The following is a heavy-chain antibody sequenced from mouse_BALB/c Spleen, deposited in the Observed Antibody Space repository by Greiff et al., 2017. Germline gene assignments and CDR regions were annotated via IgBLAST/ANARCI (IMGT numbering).Heavy chain of an antibody. D-gene: IGHD2-2*01. V-gene: IGHV1S81*02. CDR2: INPSNGGT. Sequence: VQLHQSGAELVKPGASVKLSCKASGYTFTSYYMYWVKQRPGQGLEWIGEINPSNGGTNFNEKFKSKATLTVDKSSSTAYMQLSSLTSEDSAVYYCTRSGGYVNAMDYWGQGTSVTVSS. J-gene: IGHJ4*01. CDR3: TRSGGYVNAMDY. CDR1: GYTFTSYY.